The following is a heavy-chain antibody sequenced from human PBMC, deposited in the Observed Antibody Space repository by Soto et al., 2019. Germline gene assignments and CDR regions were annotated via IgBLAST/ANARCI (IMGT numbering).Heavy chain of an antibody. CDR3: ARDRLSMVADITYFFDY. D-gene: IGHD3-3*02. V-gene: IGHV3-48*03. J-gene: IGHJ4*02. Sequence: RRLSCEGSGFTFSSYEMNWVRQAPGKGLEWISYISTSSGAIFYADSVKGRFTISRDNSKNSLYLQMNSLRAEDTAVYYCARDRLSMVADITYFFDYWGQGTPVTVSS. CDR2: ISTSSGAI. CDR1: GFTFSSYE.